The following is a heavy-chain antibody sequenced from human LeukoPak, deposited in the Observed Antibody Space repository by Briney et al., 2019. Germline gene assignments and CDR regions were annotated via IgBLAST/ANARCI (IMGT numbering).Heavy chain of an antibody. CDR2: IYHRWWT. CDR1: GYSISSGYY. J-gene: IGHJ5*02. D-gene: IGHD2-2*01. Sequence: SETLSLTCTVSGYSISSGYYCGWIRQPPGKGLEWIGSIYHRWWTYFNPSLKSRVAISVDKSKNQFSLKMTSVTAADTGVYYCARDGALDVVVSPHTYYNWFDPWGQGTLVTVSS. CDR3: ARDGALDVVVSPHTYYNWFDP. V-gene: IGHV4-38-2*02.